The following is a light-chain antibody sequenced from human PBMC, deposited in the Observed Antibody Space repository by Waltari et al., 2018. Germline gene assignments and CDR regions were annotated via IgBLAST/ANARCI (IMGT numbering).Light chain of an antibody. CDR3: CSYAGSSTYV. J-gene: IGLJ1*01. CDR1: SSDVGSYNL. Sequence: QSALTQPASVSGSPGQSITIPCTGPSSDVGSYNLSSWYQQHPGKAPKLMIYEGSKRPSGVSNRFSGSKSGNTASLTISGLQAEDEADYYCCSYAGSSTYVFGTGTKVTVL. V-gene: IGLV2-23*01. CDR2: EGS.